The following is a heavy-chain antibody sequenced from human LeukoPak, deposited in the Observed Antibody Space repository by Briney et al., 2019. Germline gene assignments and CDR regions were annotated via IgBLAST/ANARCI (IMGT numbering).Heavy chain of an antibody. D-gene: IGHD6-6*01. Sequence: GESLKISCKGSGYSFTNYWIAWVRQMPGKGLEWMGIIYPGDSDTRYSPSFQGQVTISADKSITTAYLQWSSLKASDTATYYCARQGSISGRTNWLDPWGQGTLVTVSS. J-gene: IGHJ5*02. CDR3: ARQGSISGRTNWLDP. V-gene: IGHV5-51*01. CDR1: GYSFTNYW. CDR2: IYPGDSDT.